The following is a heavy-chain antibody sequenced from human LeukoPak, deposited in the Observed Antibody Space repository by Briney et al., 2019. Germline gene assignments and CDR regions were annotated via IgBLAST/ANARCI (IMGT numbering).Heavy chain of an antibody. Sequence: SASLTLACTVSAASTCVYDFSWIRQPPEKAQESITYSYSGGNAKYNPSLESRVTISIDTSENQFSLRLTSVTAADTAIYFCAHSKRGGGYYINAFAVWGQGALVTISS. J-gene: IGHJ3*01. V-gene: IGHV4-59*07. D-gene: IGHD1-26*01. CDR1: AASTCVYD. CDR3: AHSKRGGGYYINAFAV. CDR2: SYSGGNA.